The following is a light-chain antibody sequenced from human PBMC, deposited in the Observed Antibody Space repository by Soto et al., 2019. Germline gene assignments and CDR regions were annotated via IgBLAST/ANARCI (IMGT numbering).Light chain of an antibody. CDR3: QQYQSYSRT. Sequence: DVQLTQAPSTLSASVGDRVTITCRASQGIRNDLGWYQQKPGKAPKLLIYAASSLQSGVPSRFSGSGSGTEFTLTISSLKPDDFATYYCQQYQSYSRTFGQGTKVDIK. CDR1: QGIRND. CDR2: AAS. V-gene: IGKV1-17*01. J-gene: IGKJ1*01.